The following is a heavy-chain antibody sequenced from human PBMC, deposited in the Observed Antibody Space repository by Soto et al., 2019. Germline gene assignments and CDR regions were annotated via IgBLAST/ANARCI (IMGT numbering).Heavy chain of an antibody. CDR2: IKTNTEGGTT. J-gene: IGHJ6*02. CDR3: TTGSAEGV. V-gene: IGHV3-15*07. Sequence: EVQLVESGGGFIYPGGSLRLSCAAPGLTISNAWMNWVRQAPGKGLEWVGRIKTNTEGGTTDYAAAVKGRFTVSRDDSKNTLYLQMNSLRTEDTAVYYCTTGSAEGVWGQGTSVTVSS. CDR1: GLTISNAW.